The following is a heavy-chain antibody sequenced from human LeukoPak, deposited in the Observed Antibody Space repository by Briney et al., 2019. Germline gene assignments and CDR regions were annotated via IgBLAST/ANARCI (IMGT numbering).Heavy chain of an antibody. V-gene: IGHV1-69*01. CDR3: AREWGFESSGYYYAY. CDR2: ITPIFGTA. CDR1: GGTFSRFT. J-gene: IGHJ4*02. Sequence: SVKVSCKAYGGTFSRFTISWVRQAPGQGFEWMGGITPIFGTANFAQKFQGRVSITADGSTSTAFMELSSLRSEDTAVYYCAREWGFESSGYYYAYWGQGTLVTVSS. D-gene: IGHD3-22*01.